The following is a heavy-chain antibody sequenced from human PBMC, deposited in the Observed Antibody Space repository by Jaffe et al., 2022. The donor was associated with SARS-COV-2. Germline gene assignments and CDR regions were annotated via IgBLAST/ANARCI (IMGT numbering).Heavy chain of an antibody. CDR1: GFTFDDYA. V-gene: IGHV3-43*02. CDR3: AKDMGIGGYCSGGSCPGYYYYGMDV. J-gene: IGHJ6*02. D-gene: IGHD2-15*01. CDR2: ISGDGGST. Sequence: EVQLVESGGGVVQPGGSLRLSCAASGFTFDDYAMHWVRQAPGKGLEWVSLISGDGGSTYYADSVKGRFTISRDNSKNSLYLQMNSLRTEDTALYYCAKDMGIGGYCSGGSCPGYYYYGMDVWGQGTTVTVSS.